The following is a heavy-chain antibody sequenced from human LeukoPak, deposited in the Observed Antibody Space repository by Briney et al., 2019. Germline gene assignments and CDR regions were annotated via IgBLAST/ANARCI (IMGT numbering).Heavy chain of an antibody. J-gene: IGHJ1*01. CDR2: IGSSSNYI. Sequence: GGSLRLSCVASGFTFSSYRMNWVRQAPGKGLEWVSCIGSSSNYIYYGDSVKGRFTISRDNAKNSLYLQMNSLRAEDTAVYYCARDYYDSSGYYLKYFQHWGQGTLVTVSS. D-gene: IGHD3-22*01. CDR3: ARDYYDSSGYYLKYFQH. CDR1: GFTFSSYR. V-gene: IGHV3-21*01.